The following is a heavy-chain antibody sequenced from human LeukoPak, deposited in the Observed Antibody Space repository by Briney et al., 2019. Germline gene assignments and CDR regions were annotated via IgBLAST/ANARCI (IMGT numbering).Heavy chain of an antibody. D-gene: IGHD1-26*01. CDR1: GYSISSGYY. CDR3: AREGSGSYYVVY. Sequence: SETLSLTCTVSGYSISSGYYWGWIRQPPGKGLEWIGSIYHSGSTYYNPSLKSRVTISVDTSKNQFSLKLSSVTAADTAVYYCAREGSGSYYVVYWGQGTLVTVSS. J-gene: IGHJ4*02. V-gene: IGHV4-38-2*02. CDR2: IYHSGST.